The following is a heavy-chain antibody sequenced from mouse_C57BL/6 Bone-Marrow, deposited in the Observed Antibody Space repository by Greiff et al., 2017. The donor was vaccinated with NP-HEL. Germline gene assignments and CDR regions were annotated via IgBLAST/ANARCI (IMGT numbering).Heavy chain of an antibody. CDR2: INPSSGYT. Sequence: VQLQQSGAELAKPGASVKLSCKASGYTFTSYWMHWVKQRPGQGLEWIGYINPSSGYTKYNEKFKDKATLTAAKSSSTAYMLLSSLTYEDSAVYYCATDGYSIYYYAMGYWGQRTSVTVSS. D-gene: IGHD2-3*01. V-gene: IGHV1-7*01. J-gene: IGHJ4*01. CDR1: GYTFTSYW. CDR3: ATDGYSIYYYAMGY.